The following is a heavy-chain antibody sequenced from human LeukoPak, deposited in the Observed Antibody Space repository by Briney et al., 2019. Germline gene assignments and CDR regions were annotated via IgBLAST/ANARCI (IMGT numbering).Heavy chain of an antibody. CDR2: IYTSGST. CDR3: TRQIAAPGNYYYYMDV. J-gene: IGHJ6*03. CDR1: GGSISSSY. D-gene: IGHD6-13*01. V-gene: IGHV4-4*09. Sequence: SETLSLTCTVSGGSISSSYWTWIRQPPGKGLEWIGYIYTSGSTDYNPSLKSRVTISVDTSKNQFSLKLTSVTAADTAMYYCTRQIAAPGNYYYYMDVWGKGTTVTVSS.